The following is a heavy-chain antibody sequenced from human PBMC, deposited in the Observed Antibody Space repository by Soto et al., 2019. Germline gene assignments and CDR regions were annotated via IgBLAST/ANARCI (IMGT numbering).Heavy chain of an antibody. V-gene: IGHV1-18*01. Sequence: ASVKVSCKASGYTFTSYGISWVRQAPGQGLEWMGWISAYNGNTNYAQKLQGRVTMTTDTSTSTAYMELRSLRSDDTTVYYCARGGFYDSSGYYFDYWGQGTLVTVSS. J-gene: IGHJ4*02. D-gene: IGHD3-22*01. CDR3: ARGGFYDSSGYYFDY. CDR2: ISAYNGNT. CDR1: GYTFTSYG.